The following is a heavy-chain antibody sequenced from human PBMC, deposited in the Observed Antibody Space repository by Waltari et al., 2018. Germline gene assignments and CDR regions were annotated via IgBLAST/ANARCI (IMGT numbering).Heavy chain of an antibody. Sequence: QVQLQQWGAGLLKPSATLSLTCAVSGGSFRGYSWCWFRQHPGKGMEWIGEINHSGSTYYNPSLKSRVTISVDTSKNQFSLKLSSVTAADTAVYYCARGVWFGELRHLDYWGQGTLVTVSS. CDR2: INHSGST. CDR3: ARGVWFGELRHLDY. V-gene: IGHV4-34*01. CDR1: GGSFRGYS. J-gene: IGHJ4*02. D-gene: IGHD3-10*01.